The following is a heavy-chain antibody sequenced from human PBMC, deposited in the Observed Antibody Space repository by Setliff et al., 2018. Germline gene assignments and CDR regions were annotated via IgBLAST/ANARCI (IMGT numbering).Heavy chain of an antibody. CDR2: IMTDGSGK. J-gene: IGHJ4*02. CDR3: VTDWSGPDNTFGY. V-gene: IGHV3-7*01. CDR1: GFIFSSSQ. D-gene: IGHD1-1*01. Sequence: GGSLSLSCAASGFIFSSSQMSWVRQAPGKGLEWVAMIMTDGSGKYYVDSVEGRFTISRDNTKNSLDLQMTSLRAEDAAVYYCVTDWSGPDNTFGYWGQGTLVTVSS.